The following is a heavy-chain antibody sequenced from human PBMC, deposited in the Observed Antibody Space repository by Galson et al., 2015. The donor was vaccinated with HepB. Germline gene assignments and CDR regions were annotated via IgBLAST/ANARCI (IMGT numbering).Heavy chain of an antibody. J-gene: IGHJ6*02. CDR2: ISSSSSTI. D-gene: IGHD5-24*01. Sequence: SLRLSCAASGFTFSSYSMNWVRQAPGKGLEWVSYISSSSSTIYYADSVKGRFTISRDNAKNSLYLQMNSLRAEDTAVYYCARPRWVSLYYYGMDVWGQGTTVTVSS. V-gene: IGHV3-48*01. CDR1: GFTFSSYS. CDR3: ARPRWVSLYYYGMDV.